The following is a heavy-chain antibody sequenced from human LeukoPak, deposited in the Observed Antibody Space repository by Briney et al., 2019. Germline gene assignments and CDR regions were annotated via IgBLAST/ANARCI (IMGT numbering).Heavy chain of an antibody. CDR2: ISSSSSTI. J-gene: IGHJ4*02. D-gene: IGHD3-10*01. V-gene: IGHV3-48*01. Sequence: GGSLRLSCAASGFTFSSYAMSWVRQAPGKGLEWVSYISSSSSTIYYADSVKGRFTISRDNAKNSLYLQMNSLRAEDTAVYYCARYGSGSYYKLLFDYWGQGTLVTVSS. CDR1: GFTFSSYA. CDR3: ARYGSGSYYKLLFDY.